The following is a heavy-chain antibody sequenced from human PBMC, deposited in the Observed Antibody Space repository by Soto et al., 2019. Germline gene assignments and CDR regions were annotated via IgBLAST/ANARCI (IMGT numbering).Heavy chain of an antibody. D-gene: IGHD3-22*01. J-gene: IGHJ4*02. Sequence: SETLSLTCTVSGDSIRSSSDYWGWIRQPPGKGLEWIGSIYYSGSTFYNPSLKSRVTISVDTSRNQFSLKLRSVTAAETAVYYCARLSRIGLVNYWGQGTQVTVSS. CDR3: ARLSRIGLVNY. CDR1: GDSIRSSSDY. V-gene: IGHV4-39*01. CDR2: IYYSGST.